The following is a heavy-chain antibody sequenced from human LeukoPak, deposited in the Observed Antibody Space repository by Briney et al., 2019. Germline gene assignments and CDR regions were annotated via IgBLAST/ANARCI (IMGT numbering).Heavy chain of an antibody. CDR3: SGRNYYDSSGYFSNMDV. D-gene: IGHD3-22*01. CDR1: GASISTYY. V-gene: IGHV4-59*01. Sequence: PSETLSLTCTVSGASISTYYWSWIRQPPGKGLEWIRYIYYSGSTNYNPSLKSRVTISVDTSKNQFSVKLSSVTAADTAVYYCSGRNYYDSSGYFSNMDVWGKGTTVTVSS. J-gene: IGHJ6*03. CDR2: IYYSGST.